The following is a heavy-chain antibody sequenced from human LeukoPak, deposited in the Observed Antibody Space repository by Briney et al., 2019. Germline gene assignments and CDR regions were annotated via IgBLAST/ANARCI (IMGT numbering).Heavy chain of an antibody. CDR2: ISSSGSTI. CDR3: AKMTTVTTKRFDY. V-gene: IGHV3-11*01. D-gene: IGHD4-17*01. Sequence: GGSLRLSCAASGFTFSNAWMSWIRQAPGKGLEWVSYISSSGSTIYYADSVKGRFTISRDNAKNSLYLQMNSLRAEDTAVYYCAKMTTVTTKRFDYWGQGTLVTVSS. J-gene: IGHJ4*02. CDR1: GFTFSNAW.